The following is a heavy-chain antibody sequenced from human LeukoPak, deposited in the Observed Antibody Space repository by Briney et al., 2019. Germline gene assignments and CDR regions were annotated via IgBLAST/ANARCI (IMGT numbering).Heavy chain of an antibody. D-gene: IGHD1-1*01. V-gene: IGHV4-39*01. CDR3: ARQSLSGTHSDY. Sequence: SEALSLTCTVSGGSISSSNYYWGWIRQPPGKGLEWIGSIYYSGSTYYNPSLKSRVTISVDTSKNQFSLKLSSVTAADTAVYYCARQSLSGTHSDYWGQGTLVTVSS. J-gene: IGHJ4*02. CDR2: IYYSGST. CDR1: GGSISSSNYY.